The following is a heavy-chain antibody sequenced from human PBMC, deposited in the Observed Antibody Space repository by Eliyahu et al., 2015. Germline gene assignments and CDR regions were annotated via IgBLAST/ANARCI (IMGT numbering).Heavy chain of an antibody. CDR1: GLTVSANH. CDR3: ARGVSACFDY. Sequence: EVQLVESGGDLXQPGGSLRVSCAASGLTVSANHMGWVRQAPGKGLEWVSLIYGNGTTSYADSVKGRFTMSRDNPKNTLFLQMNSLRVEDTAVYYCARGVSACFDYWGQGTLVTVSS. V-gene: IGHV3-53*01. D-gene: IGHD2-21*01. CDR2: IYGNGTT. J-gene: IGHJ4*02.